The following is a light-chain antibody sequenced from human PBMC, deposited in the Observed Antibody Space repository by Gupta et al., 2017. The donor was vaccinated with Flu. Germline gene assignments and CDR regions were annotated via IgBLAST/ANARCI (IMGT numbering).Light chain of an antibody. Sequence: DVVMTQSPLSLPVTLGQPASISCRSSQRLVHSDGNTYLNWFQQRPGQSPRRLIYKGSNRDSGVPDRFSGSGSGTEFTLKISRVEAEDVGIYYCRHEVQWPWTFGQGTKVEIK. CDR1: QRLVHSDGNTY. CDR2: KGS. CDR3: RHEVQWPWT. V-gene: IGKV2-30*02. J-gene: IGKJ1*01.